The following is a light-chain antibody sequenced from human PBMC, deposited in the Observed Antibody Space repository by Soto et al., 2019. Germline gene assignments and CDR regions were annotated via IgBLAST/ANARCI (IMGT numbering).Light chain of an antibody. CDR3: QQYYSSPSIT. CDR2: WAS. Sequence: DIVMTQSPDSLAVSLGERATINCKSSQSVLYSSNNKNYLSWYQQKPGQPPKLLIYWASIRESGVPDRFSGSGSGTDFTITISSLQAEDVAVYSCQQYYSSPSITFGQGTRLEIK. CDR1: QSVLYSSNNKNY. J-gene: IGKJ5*01. V-gene: IGKV4-1*01.